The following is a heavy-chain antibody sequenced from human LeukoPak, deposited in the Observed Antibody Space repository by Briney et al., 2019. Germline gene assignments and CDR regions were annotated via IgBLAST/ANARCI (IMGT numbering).Heavy chain of an antibody. CDR3: ARERDYYGSGSNVWGFDP. CDR1: GYTFTGYY. D-gene: IGHD3-10*01. CDR2: INPNSGGT. J-gene: IGHJ5*02. Sequence: GASVKVSCKASGYTFTGYYMHWVRQAPGQGLEWMGWINPNSGGTNHAQKFQGRVTMTRDTSISTAYMELSRLRSDDTAVYYCARERDYYGSGSNVWGFDPWGQGTLVTVSS. V-gene: IGHV1-2*02.